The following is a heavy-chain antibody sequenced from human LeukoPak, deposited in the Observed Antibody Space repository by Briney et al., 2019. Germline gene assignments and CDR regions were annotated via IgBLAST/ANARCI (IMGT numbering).Heavy chain of an antibody. CDR2: IYSGGST. CDR1: GFTVSSNY. D-gene: IGHD3-10*01. Sequence: GGSLRLSCAASGFTVSSNYMSWVRQAPGKGLEWVSVIYSGGSTYYADSVKGRFTISRDNSKNTLYLQMNSLRAEDTAVYYCARFGELLYYYYDMDVWGQGTTVTVSS. V-gene: IGHV3-53*01. J-gene: IGHJ6*02. CDR3: ARFGELLYYYYDMDV.